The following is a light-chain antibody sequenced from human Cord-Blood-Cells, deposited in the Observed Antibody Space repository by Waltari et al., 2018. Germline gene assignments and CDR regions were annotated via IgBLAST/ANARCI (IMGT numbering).Light chain of an antibody. CDR1: SSNIGAGYD. CDR2: GNS. J-gene: IGLJ3*02. CDR3: QSYDSSLSGWV. V-gene: IGLV1-40*01. Sequence: QSVLPQPPSVSRAPGPRVTISCTGSSSNIGAGYDVHWYQQLPGTAPKLLIYGNSNRPSGVPDRFSGSKSGTSASLAITGLQAEDEADYYCQSYDSSLSGWVFGGGTKLTVL.